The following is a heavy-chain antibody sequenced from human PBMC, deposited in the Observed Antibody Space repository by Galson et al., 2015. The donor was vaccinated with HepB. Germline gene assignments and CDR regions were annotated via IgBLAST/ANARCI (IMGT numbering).Heavy chain of an antibody. Sequence: SLRLSCAASGFTFSSYGMHWVRQAPGKGLEWVAVISYDGSNKYYADSVKGRFTISRDNSKNTLYLQVNSLRAEDTAVYYCAKGLRYFDWLPPLNYYYYYGMDVWGQGTTVTVSS. CDR3: AKGLRYFDWLPPLNYYYYYGMDV. CDR1: GFTFSSYG. D-gene: IGHD3-9*01. V-gene: IGHV3-30*18. J-gene: IGHJ6*02. CDR2: ISYDGSNK.